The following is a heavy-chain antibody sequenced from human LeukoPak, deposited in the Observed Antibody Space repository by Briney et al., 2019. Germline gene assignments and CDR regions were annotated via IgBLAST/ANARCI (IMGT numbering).Heavy chain of an antibody. CDR3: ARARSPGSYYYYYYGMDV. V-gene: IGHV1-69*04. Sequence: ASVKVSCKASGGTFSSYAISWVRQAPGQGLEWMGRIIPILGIANYAQKFQGKVTITADKSTSAAYMELSSLRSGDTAVYYCARARSPGSYYYYYYGMDVWGQGTTVTVSS. J-gene: IGHJ6*02. CDR1: GGTFSSYA. CDR2: IIPILGIA. D-gene: IGHD1-14*01.